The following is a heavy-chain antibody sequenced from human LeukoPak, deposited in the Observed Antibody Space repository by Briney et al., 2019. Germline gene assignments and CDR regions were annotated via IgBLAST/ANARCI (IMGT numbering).Heavy chain of an antibody. V-gene: IGHV4-61*08. CDR3: AYQGNGLDV. Sequence: PSETLSLTCTVSGGSVSSGAYYWSWIRQSPRKGLEWIGYIYYSGSTNYNPALKSRVTISVDTPKTQFSPKLGSVTAADTAVYYCAYQGNGLDVWGQGTTVTVS. J-gene: IGHJ6*02. CDR1: GGSVSSGAYY. CDR2: IYYSGST. D-gene: IGHD2-2*01.